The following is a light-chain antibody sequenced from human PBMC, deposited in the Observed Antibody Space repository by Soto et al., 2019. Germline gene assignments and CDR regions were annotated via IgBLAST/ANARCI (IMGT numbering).Light chain of an antibody. CDR2: DAS. Sequence: EIVLTQSPGTLSLSLGERATLSCRASESIYSRYLAWYQQKPGQAPRLFIYDASNRATGIPDRFSASGSGTDFTLTISRLESEDFAVYYCQQYGSSPRTFGPGTKVEIK. CDR3: QQYGSSPRT. V-gene: IGKV3-20*01. J-gene: IGKJ1*01. CDR1: ESIYSRY.